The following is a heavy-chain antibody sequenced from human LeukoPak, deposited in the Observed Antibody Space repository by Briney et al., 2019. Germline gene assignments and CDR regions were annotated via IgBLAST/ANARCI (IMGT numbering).Heavy chain of an antibody. V-gene: IGHV4-30-2*01. CDR3: ARGGSSFRGWFDP. CDR2: IYHSGST. CDR1: GGSISSGGYS. Sequence: ASETLSLTCAVSGGSISSGGYSWSWIRQPPGKGLEWIGYIYHSGSTYYNPSLKSRVTISVDRSKNQFSLKLSSVTAADTAVYYCARGGSSFRGWFDPWGQGTLVTVSS. J-gene: IGHJ5*02. D-gene: IGHD6-6*01.